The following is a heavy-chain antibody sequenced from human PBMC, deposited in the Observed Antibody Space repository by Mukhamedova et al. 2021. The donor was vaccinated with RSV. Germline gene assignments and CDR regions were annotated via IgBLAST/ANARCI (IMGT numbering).Heavy chain of an antibody. Sequence: ITNSGQATEYADSVKGRFTISRDNSMNTLFLQMTSMRADDTAVYYCAKWGETSKYYFHGLDVWGQGTTVTVSS. J-gene: IGHJ6*02. V-gene: IGHV3-23*01. D-gene: IGHD2/OR15-2a*01. CDR3: AKWGETSKYYFHGLDV. CDR2: ITNSGQAT.